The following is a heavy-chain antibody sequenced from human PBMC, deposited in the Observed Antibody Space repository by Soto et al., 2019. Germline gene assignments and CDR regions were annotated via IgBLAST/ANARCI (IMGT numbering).Heavy chain of an antibody. CDR3: AKDVGFQQLLFVFET. D-gene: IGHD6-13*01. CDR2: IIPIFASS. CDR1: GGTFSNFG. V-gene: IGHV1-69*01. J-gene: IGHJ5*02. Sequence: QVPLVQSGAEVKKPGSSVRVSFKASGGTFSNFGFSWVRQAPGQGREWMGGIIPIFASSNYAQKFQGRLTITADESTSTAYMYLSSLRSEDTAVYFCAKDVGFQQLLFVFETWGQGTLVTVSS.